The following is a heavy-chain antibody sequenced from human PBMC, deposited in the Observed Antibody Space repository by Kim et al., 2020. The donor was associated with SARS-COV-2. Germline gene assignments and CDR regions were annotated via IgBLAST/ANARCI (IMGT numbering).Heavy chain of an antibody. D-gene: IGHD6-13*01. CDR1: GYSFTSYW. CDR3: ARRGSSWYSGNWFDP. CDR2: IDPSDSYT. J-gene: IGHJ5*02. Sequence: GESLKISCKGSGYSFTSYWISWVRQMPGKGLEWMGRIDPSDSYTNYSPSFQGHVTISADKSISTAYLQWSSLKASDTAMYYCARRGSSWYSGNWFDPWGRGTLVTVSS. V-gene: IGHV5-10-1*01.